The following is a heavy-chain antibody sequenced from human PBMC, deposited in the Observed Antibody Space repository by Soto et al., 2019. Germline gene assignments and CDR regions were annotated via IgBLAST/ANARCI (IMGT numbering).Heavy chain of an antibody. D-gene: IGHD2-15*01. CDR1: GYTFTSYD. CDR3: ARDGCSGGSCYDWFDP. J-gene: IGHJ5*02. CDR2: MNPNSGNT. Sequence: QVQLVQSGAEVKKPGASVKVSCKASGYTFTSYDINWVRQATGQGLEWMGWMNPNSGNTGYAQKFQGRVTMTRNTSISTAYMELSSLRSEDTAVYYCARDGCSGGSCYDWFDPWGQGTLVTVSS. V-gene: IGHV1-8*01.